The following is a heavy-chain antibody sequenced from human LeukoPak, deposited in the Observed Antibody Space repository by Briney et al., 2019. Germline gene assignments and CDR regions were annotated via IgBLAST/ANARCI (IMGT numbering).Heavy chain of an antibody. V-gene: IGHV3-9*01. CDR3: ARGLQSGTQRGYFDY. J-gene: IGHJ4*02. Sequence: GGSLRLSCAASGFTFDDYAMHWVRQAPGKGLEWVSGISWNSGSIGYADSVKGRFTISRDNSNNTLYLQMNSLRAEDTAVYYCARGLQSGTQRGYFDYWGQGTLVTVSS. CDR2: ISWNSGSI. CDR1: GFTFDDYA. D-gene: IGHD3-10*01.